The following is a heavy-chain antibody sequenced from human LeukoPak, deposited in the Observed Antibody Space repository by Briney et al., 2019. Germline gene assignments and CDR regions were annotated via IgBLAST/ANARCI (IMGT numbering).Heavy chain of an antibody. D-gene: IGHD5-24*01. Sequence: GGSLKLSCAASGFTVSRNYMSWVRQAPGKGLEWVSVIYGGGSTSDADSVKGRFIISRDNSKNTLYLQMNSLRADDTAVYYCARDRSDGNYYMVVWGKGTTVIVSS. J-gene: IGHJ6*03. CDR3: ARDRSDGNYYMVV. CDR2: IYGGGST. CDR1: GFTVSRNY. V-gene: IGHV3-53*01.